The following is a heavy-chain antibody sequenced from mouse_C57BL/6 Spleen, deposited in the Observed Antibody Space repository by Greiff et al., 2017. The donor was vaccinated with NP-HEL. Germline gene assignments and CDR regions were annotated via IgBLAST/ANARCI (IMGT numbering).Heavy chain of an antibody. Sequence: VQLQQSGPELVKPGASVKLSCKASGYTFTSYDINWVKQRPGQGLEWIGWIYPRDGSTKYNEKFKGKATLTVDTSSSTACMELHSLTSEDSAVYFCASPYYYGSSCAWFAYWGQVTLVTVSA. CDR1: GYTFTSYD. V-gene: IGHV1-85*01. CDR3: ASPYYYGSSCAWFAY. D-gene: IGHD1-1*01. J-gene: IGHJ3*01. CDR2: IYPRDGST.